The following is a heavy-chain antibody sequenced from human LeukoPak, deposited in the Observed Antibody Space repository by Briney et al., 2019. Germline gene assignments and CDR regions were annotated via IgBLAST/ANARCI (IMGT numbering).Heavy chain of an antibody. CDR1: GGSISSFF. J-gene: IGHJ4*02. D-gene: IGHD3-9*01. CDR3: ARLAPGNYDILTGDPKVVFDY. V-gene: IGHV4-59*01. CDR2: VHSNGST. Sequence: SETLSLTCIVSGGSISSFFWSWIRQPPGKGLEWIGYVHSNGSTKYNPSLKSRLIISVDMSKNQFSLKLRSVSVADTAVYYCARLAPGNYDILTGDPKVVFDYWGQGALVTVSS.